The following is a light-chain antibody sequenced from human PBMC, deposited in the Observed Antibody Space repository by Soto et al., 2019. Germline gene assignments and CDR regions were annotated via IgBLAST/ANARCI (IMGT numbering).Light chain of an antibody. CDR1: QSVSSN. V-gene: IGKV3-15*01. CDR2: GAS. CDR3: QQYNNWYT. J-gene: IGKJ2*01. Sequence: EIVMTQSPATLSVSPGERATLSCRASQSVSSNLAWYQQKPGQAPRLLIYGASTRATGIPARFSGSGSGTEFTLTISSLQSEDFAVYYCQQYNNWYTFG.